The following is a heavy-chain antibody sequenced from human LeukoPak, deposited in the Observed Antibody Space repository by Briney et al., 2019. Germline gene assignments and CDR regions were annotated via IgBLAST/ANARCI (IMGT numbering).Heavy chain of an antibody. CDR1: GFTFSSYA. D-gene: IGHD2-21*02. Sequence: GGSLRLSCAASGFTFSSYAMHWVRQAPGKGLEYVSAISSNGGSTYYANSVKGRFTISRDNSKNTLYLQMGSLRAEDMAVYYCARDRRSLLAFDIWGQGTMVTVSS. CDR2: ISSNGGST. V-gene: IGHV3-64*01. J-gene: IGHJ3*02. CDR3: ARDRRSLLAFDI.